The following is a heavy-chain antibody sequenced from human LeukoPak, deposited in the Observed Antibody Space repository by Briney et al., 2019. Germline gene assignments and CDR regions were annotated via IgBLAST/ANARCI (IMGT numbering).Heavy chain of an antibody. V-gene: IGHV4-59*08. Sequence: SETLSLTCTVSGGSISSYYWSWIRQPPGKGLEWIGYIYYSGSTNYNPSLKSRVTISVDTSKNQFSLKLSSVTAADTAVYYCASSLDYVPHFDYWGQGTLVTVSS. CDR2: IYYSGST. CDR1: GGSISSYY. CDR3: ASSLDYVPHFDY. J-gene: IGHJ4*02. D-gene: IGHD4-17*01.